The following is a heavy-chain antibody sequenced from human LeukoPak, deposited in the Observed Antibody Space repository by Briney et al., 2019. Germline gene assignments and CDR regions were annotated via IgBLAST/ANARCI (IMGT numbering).Heavy chain of an antibody. V-gene: IGHV4-34*01. CDR2: NNHSGST. D-gene: IGHD3-10*01. CDR1: GASFSGYY. J-gene: IGHJ4*02. Sequence: SETLSLTCAVYGASFSGYYWSWIRQPPGKGMEWIGENNHSGSTNNNPSLKGRVTISVDTSNSQFSLKLSSVTAADTAVYYCARLVPESITMVRGVSSDWGQGTLVTVSS. CDR3: ARLVPESITMVRGVSSD.